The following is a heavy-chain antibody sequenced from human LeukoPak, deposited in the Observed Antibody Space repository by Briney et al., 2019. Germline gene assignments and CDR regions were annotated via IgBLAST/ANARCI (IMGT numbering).Heavy chain of an antibody. CDR2: ISYSGNT. CDR1: SGSISSYY. Sequence: PSETLSLTCTVSSGSISSYYWSWVRQPPGKGLEWIGYISYSGNTKYNPSLKSRVTISVDTSKNQFSLKLSSVTAADTAVYYCARDTRGTWTYFDSWGQGTLVTVSS. CDR3: ARDTRGTWTYFDS. V-gene: IGHV4-59*01. D-gene: IGHD3-10*01. J-gene: IGHJ4*02.